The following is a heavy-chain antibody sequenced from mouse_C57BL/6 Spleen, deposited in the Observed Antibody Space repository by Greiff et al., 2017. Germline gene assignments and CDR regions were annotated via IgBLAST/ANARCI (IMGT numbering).Heavy chain of an antibody. CDR1: GYTFTDYY. Sequence: VQLQQSGPELVKPGASVKISCKASGYTFTDYYMNWVKQSHGKSLEWIGDINPNNGGTSYNQKFKGKATLTVDKSSSTAYMELRSLTSEDSAVYYCAIDGNYGYFDVWGTGTTVTVSS. J-gene: IGHJ1*03. CDR3: AIDGNYGYFDV. D-gene: IGHD2-1*01. V-gene: IGHV1-26*01. CDR2: INPNNGGT.